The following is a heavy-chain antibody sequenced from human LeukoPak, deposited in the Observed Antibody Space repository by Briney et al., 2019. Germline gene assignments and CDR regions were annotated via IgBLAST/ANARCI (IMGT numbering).Heavy chain of an antibody. V-gene: IGHV3-30-3*01. CDR2: ISYDGSNK. Sequence: GGSLRLSCAASGFTFSSYAMHWVRQAPGKGLEWVAVISYDGSNKYYADSVKGRFTISRDNSKNTLYLQMNSLRAEDTAVYYCARVAYNSSWPDYWGQGTLVTVSS. J-gene: IGHJ4*02. CDR3: ARVAYNSSWPDY. D-gene: IGHD6-13*01. CDR1: GFTFSSYA.